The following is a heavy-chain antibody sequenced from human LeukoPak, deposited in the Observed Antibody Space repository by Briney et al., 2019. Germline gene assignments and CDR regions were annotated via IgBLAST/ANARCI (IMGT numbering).Heavy chain of an antibody. J-gene: IGHJ4*02. CDR1: GFTLSTYW. CDR3: ASWGAGGNS. V-gene: IGHV3-7*01. CDR2: INPDGSGK. Sequence: GGSLRLSCEASGFTLSTYWMNWVRQVPGKGLDWVANINPDGSGKRYVDSVKGRLTIARDNADNSLSLQMNSLRAEDTAVYYCASWGAGGNSWGQGTLVTVSS. D-gene: IGHD3-16*01.